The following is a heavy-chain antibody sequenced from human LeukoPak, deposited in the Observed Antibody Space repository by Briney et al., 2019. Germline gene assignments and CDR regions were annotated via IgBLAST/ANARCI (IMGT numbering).Heavy chain of an antibody. D-gene: IGHD6-13*01. CDR2: INPNSGGT. Sequence: GASVKVSCKASGYTFTGYYMHWVRQAPGQGLEWMGWINPNSGGTNYAQKFQGRVTMTRDTSISTAYMELSNLRSDDTAMYYCARGIYGGNSPLVDLWGQGTLVTVSS. V-gene: IGHV1-2*02. J-gene: IGHJ5*02. CDR1: GYTFTGYY. CDR3: ARGIYGGNSPLVDL.